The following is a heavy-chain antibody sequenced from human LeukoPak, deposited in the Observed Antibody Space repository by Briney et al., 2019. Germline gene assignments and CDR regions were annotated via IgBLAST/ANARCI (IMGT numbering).Heavy chain of an antibody. CDR3: ARVIVATTVYYYYYGMDV. CDR1: GGSFSGYY. D-gene: IGHD5-12*01. CDR2: INHSGGT. Sequence: PSETLSLTCAVYGGSFSGYYWSWIRQPPGKGLEWIGEINHSGGTNYNPSLKSRVTISVDTSKNQLSLRLSSVTAADTAVYYCARVIVATTVYYYYYGMDVWGQGTTVTVSS. V-gene: IGHV4-34*01. J-gene: IGHJ6*02.